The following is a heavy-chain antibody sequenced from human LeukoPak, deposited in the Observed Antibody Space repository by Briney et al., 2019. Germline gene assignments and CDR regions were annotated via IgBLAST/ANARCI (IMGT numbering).Heavy chain of an antibody. V-gene: IGHV1-18*01. CDR1: GYTFTSYG. J-gene: IGHJ6*03. D-gene: IGHD3-16*01. CDR3: ARSPKGEYYYYMDV. Sequence: ASVKVSCKASGYTFTSYGISWVRQAPGQGLEWMGWISAYNGNTNYAQKLQGRVTMTTDTSTSTAYMELRSLRSDDTAVYYCARSPKGEYYYYMDVWGKGTTVTVSS. CDR2: ISAYNGNT.